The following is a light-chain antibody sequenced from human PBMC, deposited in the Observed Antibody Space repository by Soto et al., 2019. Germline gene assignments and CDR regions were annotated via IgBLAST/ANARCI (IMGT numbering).Light chain of an antibody. J-gene: IGKJ5*01. CDR2: AAS. CDR3: QQYDASPIT. CDR1: QSVSSSF. V-gene: IGKV3-20*01. Sequence: EIVLTQSPGILSLSPGERVTLSCRASQSVSSSFLAWYQQKPGQAPRLLFYAASTRATGAPDRFSGSGSETDFSLTISRLEPEDFAIYYCQQYDASPITFGQGTRLEIK.